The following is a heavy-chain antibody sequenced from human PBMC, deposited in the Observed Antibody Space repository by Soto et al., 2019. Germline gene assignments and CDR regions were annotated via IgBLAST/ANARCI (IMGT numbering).Heavy chain of an antibody. CDR2: IRSKAYGGTT. CDR1: GFTFGDYA. J-gene: IGHJ6*02. V-gene: IGHV3-49*03. D-gene: IGHD5-12*01. CDR3: TRQMATNYYYYGMDV. Sequence: LRLSCTASGFTFGDYAMSWFRQAPGKGLEWVGFIRSKAYGGTTEYAASVKGRFTISRDDSKSIAYLQMNSLKTEDTAVYYCTRQMATNYYYYGMDVWGQGTTVTVSS.